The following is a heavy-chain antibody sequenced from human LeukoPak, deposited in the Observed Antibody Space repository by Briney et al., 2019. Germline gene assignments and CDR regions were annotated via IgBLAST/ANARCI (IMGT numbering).Heavy chain of an antibody. Sequence: GASVKVSCKASGYTFSDYYMHWVRQAPGQGLEWMGWINPGSGVTNHAQKFEGRVTMTRDTSISTVYMELSRLRSDDTAVYYCARAMVEYHYGMDVWGQGTAVTVSS. V-gene: IGHV1-2*02. CDR2: INPGSGVT. D-gene: IGHD3-10*01. CDR3: ARAMVEYHYGMDV. J-gene: IGHJ6*02. CDR1: GYTFSDYY.